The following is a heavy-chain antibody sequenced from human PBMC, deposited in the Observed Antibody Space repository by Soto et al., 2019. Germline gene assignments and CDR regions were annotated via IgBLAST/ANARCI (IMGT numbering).Heavy chain of an antibody. J-gene: IGHJ6*02. V-gene: IGHV1-46*02. CDR1: GYTFENYY. CDR2: IDPTGGRT. Sequence: QVHLVQSGAEVKKPGASVKVSCKASGYTFENYYMHWVRQAPGQGLEWLGIIDPTGGRTTYAQKFQDRVTMTRDTSTSTVYMELRSLSSNDTAWYNGARGWQVNHQETGMDVWGQGTTVTVTS. CDR3: ARGWQVNHQETGMDV. D-gene: IGHD6-19*01.